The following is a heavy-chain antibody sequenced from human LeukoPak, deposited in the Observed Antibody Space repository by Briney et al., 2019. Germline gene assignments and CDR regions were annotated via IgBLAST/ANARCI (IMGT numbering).Heavy chain of an antibody. CDR2: ISSSGNII. CDR1: GLSIRSYE. J-gene: IGHJ5*02. Sequence: PGGSLRLSCAASGLSIRSYEMNWVRQAPGKGLEWVSYISSSGNIIHYADSVKGRFTISRDNAKNSLYLQMNSLSAEDTAVYYCASPPSVEAAWGQGTLVTVSS. D-gene: IGHD6-25*01. V-gene: IGHV3-48*03. CDR3: ASPPSVEAA.